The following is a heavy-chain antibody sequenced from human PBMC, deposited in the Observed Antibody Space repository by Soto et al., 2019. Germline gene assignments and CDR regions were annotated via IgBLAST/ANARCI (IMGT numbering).Heavy chain of an antibody. D-gene: IGHD2-2*01. CDR1: GGSISTYY. CDR3: ARGGMVIIPTATAFDY. Sequence: ETLSLTCTVSGGSISTYYWSWIRQPAGKGLEWIGRIYASGSTNYNPSLKSRVTMSVATSKNQFSLKLSSVTAADTAVYYCARGGMVIIPTATAFDYWGQGTLVTVSS. J-gene: IGHJ4*02. V-gene: IGHV4-4*07. CDR2: IYASGST.